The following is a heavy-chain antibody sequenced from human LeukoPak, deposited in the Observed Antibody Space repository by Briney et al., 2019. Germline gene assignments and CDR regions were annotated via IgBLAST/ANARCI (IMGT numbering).Heavy chain of an antibody. CDR1: GXSFSGYY. J-gene: IGHJ5*02. V-gene: IGHV4-34*01. CDR2: INHSGST. CDR3: ARAWFGELRFDP. Sequence: XXTXXLXCXXYGXSFSGYYWRWIRQPPGKGVEXIGEINHSGSTNYNPSLTSGVTISVDTSKNQFSLKLSSVTAADTAVYYCARAWFGELRFDPWGQGTLVAVSS. D-gene: IGHD3-10*01.